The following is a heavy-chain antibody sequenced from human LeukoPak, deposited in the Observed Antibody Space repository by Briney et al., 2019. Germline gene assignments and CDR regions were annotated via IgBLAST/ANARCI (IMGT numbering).Heavy chain of an antibody. CDR3: ARVTSGMRYNWFDP. Sequence: ASVKVSCKTSGYTFTDYDVNWVRQTPGQGLEWMGYMHPRSGYSESAQRFQGRLSMTRDVSTDTAYMELSTLTSDDTAVYYCARVTSGMRYNWFDPWGQGTLIIVSS. D-gene: IGHD2-2*01. CDR1: GYTFTDYD. CDR2: MHPRSGYS. V-gene: IGHV1-8*01. J-gene: IGHJ5*02.